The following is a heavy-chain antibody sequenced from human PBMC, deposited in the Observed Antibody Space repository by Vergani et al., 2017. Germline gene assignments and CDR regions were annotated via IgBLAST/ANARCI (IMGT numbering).Heavy chain of an antibody. CDR3: ARGAGARILPGGGFDP. J-gene: IGHJ5*02. D-gene: IGHD1-26*01. V-gene: IGHV7-4-1*02. CDR1: EYTFTNYP. Sequence: QVQLVQSGSELKKPGASVKVSCKASEYTFTNYPMNWVRQAPGQGLEWMGWINTNTGNPTYAQGFTGRFVFSLDTSVSTAYLQISSLKAEDTALYYCARGAGARILPGGGFDPWGQGTLVTVSS. CDR2: INTNTGNP.